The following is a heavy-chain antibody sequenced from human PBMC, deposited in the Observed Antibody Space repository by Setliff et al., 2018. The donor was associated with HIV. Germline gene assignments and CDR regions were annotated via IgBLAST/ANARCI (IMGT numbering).Heavy chain of an antibody. CDR2: ITGGGVTT. Sequence: GGSLRLSCAASGFTFVSCARNWVRQAPGKGLEWVSSITGGGVTTYYADSVKGRFTISRDNSKNTLYLQMNSLRAEDTAVYYCARGDVWGGTTPNDALDMWGQGTTVTVSS. CDR3: ARGDVWGGTTPNDALDM. D-gene: IGHD3-16*01. V-gene: IGHV3-23*01. CDR1: GFTFVSCA. J-gene: IGHJ3*02.